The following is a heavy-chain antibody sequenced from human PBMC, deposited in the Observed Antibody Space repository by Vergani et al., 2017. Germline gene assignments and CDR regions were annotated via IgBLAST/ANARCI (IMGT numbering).Heavy chain of an antibody. CDR3: ARDGGWSGPYGMDV. V-gene: IGHV1-69*01. D-gene: IGHD3-3*01. Sequence: QVQLEQSGAEVKRPGSSLNISCKASGETFHNIAIAWVRQAPGQGLEWMAGSTPISNTPTYSQKFQGRVRITADESTSTAYLELNSLRDDDTAVYYCARDGGWSGPYGMDVWGQGTTVTVSS. CDR2: STPISNTP. CDR1: GETFHNIA. J-gene: IGHJ6*02.